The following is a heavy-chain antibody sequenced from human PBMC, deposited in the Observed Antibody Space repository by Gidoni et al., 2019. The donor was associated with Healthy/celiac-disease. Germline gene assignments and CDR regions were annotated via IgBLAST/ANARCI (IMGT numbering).Heavy chain of an antibody. Sequence: EVQLVESGGGLVKPGGSLRLSCAASGFTFSSYSMNWVRQAPGKGLEWVSSISSSSSYIYYADSVKGRFTISRDNAKKSLYLQMNSLRAEDTAVYYCARPITMTPNDAFDIWGQGTMVTVSS. CDR1: GFTFSSYS. J-gene: IGHJ3*02. CDR3: ARPITMTPNDAFDI. D-gene: IGHD3-22*01. V-gene: IGHV3-21*01. CDR2: ISSSSSYI.